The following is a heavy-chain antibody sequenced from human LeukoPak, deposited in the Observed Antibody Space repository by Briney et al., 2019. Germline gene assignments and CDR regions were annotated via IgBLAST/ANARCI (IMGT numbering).Heavy chain of an antibody. CDR2: ISDNGVTR. Sequence: PGGSLRLSCAASGFTFSSYVMNWVRQAPGKGLEWVSSISDNGVTRYYADSVKGRFTISRDNSKNTLYLQMNSLRAEDTAVYYCAREGLSGLDYWGQGTLVTVSS. CDR3: AREGLSGLDY. V-gene: IGHV3-23*01. J-gene: IGHJ4*02. D-gene: IGHD3-16*01. CDR1: GFTFSSYV.